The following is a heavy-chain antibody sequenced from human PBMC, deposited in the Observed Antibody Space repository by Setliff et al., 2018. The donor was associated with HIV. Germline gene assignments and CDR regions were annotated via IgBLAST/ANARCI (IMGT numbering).Heavy chain of an antibody. V-gene: IGHV1-69*05. CDR1: GVNFNNYI. D-gene: IGHD3-3*01. Sequence: SVKVSCKASGVNFNNYILSWVRQAPGEGLEWMGGITPFFRTPKYAQKLQGRVTISTDESTKTGYMELSSVTFADTAVYYCVGLWRGLWTTSPGDQYYGMDVWGQGTTVTVSS. CDR3: VGLWRGLWTTSPGDQYYGMDV. J-gene: IGHJ6*02. CDR2: ITPFFRTP.